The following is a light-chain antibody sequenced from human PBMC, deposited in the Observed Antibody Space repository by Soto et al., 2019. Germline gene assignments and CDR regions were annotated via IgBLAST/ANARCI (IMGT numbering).Light chain of an antibody. J-gene: IGKJ1*01. V-gene: IGKV3-20*01. CDR1: QSIDNSY. Sequence: EIVFTQSPGTLSLSPGERATLSCRARQSIDNSYLAWHQQKPGQAPRLLIYGASNRATGIPDRFSGSGFGTDFTLTISRLETEDFAVYYCQQYGISPWTFGQGTKVDIK. CDR2: GAS. CDR3: QQYGISPWT.